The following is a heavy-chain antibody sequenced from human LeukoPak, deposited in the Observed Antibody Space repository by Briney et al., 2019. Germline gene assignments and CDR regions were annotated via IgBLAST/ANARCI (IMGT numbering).Heavy chain of an antibody. CDR3: AREYSSGLNWFDP. Sequence: GASVKVSCKASGYTSTGYYMHWVRQAPGQGLEWMGWINPNSGGTNYAQKFQGRVTMTRDTSISTAYMELSRLRSDDTAVYYCAREYSSGLNWFDPWGQGTLVTVSS. V-gene: IGHV1-2*02. CDR1: GYTSTGYY. J-gene: IGHJ5*02. D-gene: IGHD6-19*01. CDR2: INPNSGGT.